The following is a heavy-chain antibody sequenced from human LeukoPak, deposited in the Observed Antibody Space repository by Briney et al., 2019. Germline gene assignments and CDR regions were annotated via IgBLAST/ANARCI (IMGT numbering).Heavy chain of an antibody. J-gene: IGHJ4*02. Sequence: PGGSLRLSCAASGFTFSNYWMNWVRQAPGKGLEWVANINQDGSQKEYVDSVKGRFTISRDNAKNLLYLQMNSPRAEDTAVYYCARIMRDVGVRDYWGQGTLVTVSS. D-gene: IGHD5-24*01. CDR3: ARIMRDVGVRDY. CDR1: GFTFSNYW. V-gene: IGHV3-7*01. CDR2: INQDGSQK.